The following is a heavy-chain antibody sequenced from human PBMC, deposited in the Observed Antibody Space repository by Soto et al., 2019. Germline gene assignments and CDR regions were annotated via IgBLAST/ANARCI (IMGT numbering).Heavy chain of an antibody. Sequence: SETLSLTCSVSGGSISSSSYYWGWIRQPPGKGLEWIGIIYHSGSTYYNPSPKSRVTISVDTSKNQFSLKLSSVTAADTAVYFCARHVAQNSYYYYYGMDVWGPGTTVTVSS. J-gene: IGHJ6*02. CDR2: IYHSGST. CDR3: ARHVAQNSYYYYYGMDV. D-gene: IGHD1-7*01. CDR1: GGSISSSSYY. V-gene: IGHV4-39*01.